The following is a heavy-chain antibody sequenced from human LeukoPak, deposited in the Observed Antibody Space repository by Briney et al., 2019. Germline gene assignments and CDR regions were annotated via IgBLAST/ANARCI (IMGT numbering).Heavy chain of an antibody. D-gene: IGHD2-2*01. CDR2: IYTSGST. V-gene: IGHV4-61*02. CDR1: GGSISSGSYY. CDR3: ARAYGGYCSSTSCYGFYAFDN. Sequence: SQTLSLTCTVSGGSISSGSYYWSWIRQPAGKGLEWIGRIYTSGSTNYNPSLKSRVTISVDTSKNQFSLKLSSVTAADTAVYYCARAYGGYCSSTSCYGFYAFDNWGQGTMVTVSS. J-gene: IGHJ3*02.